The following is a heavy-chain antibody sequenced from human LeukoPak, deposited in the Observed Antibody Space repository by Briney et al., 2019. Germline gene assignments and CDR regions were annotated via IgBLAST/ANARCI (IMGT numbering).Heavy chain of an antibody. CDR1: GFTFSSYW. J-gene: IGHJ4*02. CDR2: IGTGTSTV. V-gene: IGHV3-48*01. CDR3: VRDKDWGFDS. D-gene: IGHD7-27*01. Sequence: PGGSLRLSCAASGFTFSSYWMSWVRQAPGKGLEWVSHIGTGTSTVGYADSIKGRFTISRDNAKNSVDLQMSSLRVDDSAVYYCVRDKDWGFDSWGQGTLVTVSS.